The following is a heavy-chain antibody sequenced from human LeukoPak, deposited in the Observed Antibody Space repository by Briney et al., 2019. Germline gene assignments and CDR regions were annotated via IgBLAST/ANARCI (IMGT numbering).Heavy chain of an antibody. J-gene: IGHJ4*02. V-gene: IGHV3-49*03. CDR2: IRSKAYGGTT. D-gene: IGHD3-16*02. CDR3: TRASIYDYVWGSYRGY. CDR1: GFTFGDYA. Sequence: PGGSLRLSCTASGFTFGDYAMSWFRQAPGKGLEWVGFIRSKAYGGTTEYAASVKGRFTISRDDSKSIAYLQMNSLKTEDTAVYYCTRASIYDYVWGSYRGYWGQGTLVTVSS.